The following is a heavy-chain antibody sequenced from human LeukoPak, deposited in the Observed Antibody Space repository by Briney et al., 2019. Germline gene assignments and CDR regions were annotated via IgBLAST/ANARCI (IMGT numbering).Heavy chain of an antibody. V-gene: IGHV1-18*01. CDR2: ISAHNGNT. D-gene: IGHD6-13*01. CDR3: ARYGIAAAGSYYFDY. J-gene: IGHJ4*02. CDR1: GYTFTSYG. Sequence: ASVKVSCKASGYTFTSYGISWVRQAPGQGLEWMGWISAHNGNTNYAQKLQGRVTMTTDTSTSTAYMELRSLRSDDTAVYYCARYGIAAAGSYYFDYWGQGTLVTVSS.